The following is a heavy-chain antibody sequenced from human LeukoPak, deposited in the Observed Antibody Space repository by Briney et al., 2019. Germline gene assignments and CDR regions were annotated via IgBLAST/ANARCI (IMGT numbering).Heavy chain of an antibody. CDR3: TAAIHTYNWFDP. J-gene: IGHJ5*02. Sequence: QPGGSLRLSCAASGFTFSTYAVTWVRQAPGKGLEWVSAISGSGGGTYYADSVKGRFTISRDNSKNTLYLQMSSLRAEDTAVYYCTAAIHTYNWFDPWGQGTLVTVSS. V-gene: IGHV3-23*01. D-gene: IGHD2-2*02. CDR2: ISGSGGGT. CDR1: GFTFSTYA.